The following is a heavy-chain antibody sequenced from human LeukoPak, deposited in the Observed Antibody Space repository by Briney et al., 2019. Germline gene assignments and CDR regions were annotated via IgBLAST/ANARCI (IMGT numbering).Heavy chain of an antibody. CDR2: IWYDGSNK. J-gene: IGHJ5*02. CDR3: ARERYDTSGKSGGFWFDP. Sequence: GGSLRLSCAASGFTFSTYGMHWVRQAPGKGLEWVAVIWYDGSNKYYGDSVKGRFTISRDNSKNTLYLQMNSLRAEDTAVYYCARERYDTSGKSGGFWFDPWGQGTLVTVSS. CDR1: GFTFSTYG. D-gene: IGHD3-22*01. V-gene: IGHV3-33*01.